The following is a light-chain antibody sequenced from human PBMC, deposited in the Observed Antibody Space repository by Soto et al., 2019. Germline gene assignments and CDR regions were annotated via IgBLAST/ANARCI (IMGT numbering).Light chain of an antibody. CDR2: EVS. J-gene: IGLJ2*01. Sequence: QSALTQPPSVSGSPGQSVTISCTGTSSDVGSYNRVSWYQQPPGTAPKLMIYEVSNRPSGVPDRFSGSKSGNPASLTISGLQAEDEADYYCSSYTISSTSPVVFGVGTKLTVL. CDR3: SSYTISSTSPVV. V-gene: IGLV2-18*02. CDR1: SSDVGSYNR.